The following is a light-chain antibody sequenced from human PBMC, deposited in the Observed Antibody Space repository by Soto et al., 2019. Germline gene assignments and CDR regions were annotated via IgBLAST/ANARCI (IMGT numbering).Light chain of an antibody. CDR3: QQSYSTLGGLT. V-gene: IGKV1-39*01. CDR2: AAS. J-gene: IGKJ4*01. CDR1: QSISSY. Sequence: DLQMTQSPSSLSASVGDRVTITCRASQSISSYLNWYQQKPGKAPKLLIYAASSLQSGVPSRFSGSGSGTDFTLTISSLQPEDFATYYCQQSYSTLGGLTFGGGTKVEIK.